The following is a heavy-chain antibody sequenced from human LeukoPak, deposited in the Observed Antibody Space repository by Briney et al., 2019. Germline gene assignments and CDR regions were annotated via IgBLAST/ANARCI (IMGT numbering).Heavy chain of an antibody. D-gene: IGHD4-17*01. CDR3: ASSTVTSPTDY. J-gene: IGHJ4*02. V-gene: IGHV3-21*01. CDR1: GFTFSSYS. CDR2: ISTSSSYI. Sequence: GGSLRLSCTASGFTFSSYSMNWVRQAPGQGLEWVSSISTSSSYIYYADTVKGRFTISRDNAKTSLYLQMNSLRAEDTAVYYCASSTVTSPTDYWGQGTLVTVSS.